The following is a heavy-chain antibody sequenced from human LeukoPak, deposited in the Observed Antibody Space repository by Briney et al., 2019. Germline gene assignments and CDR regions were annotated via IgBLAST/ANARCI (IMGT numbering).Heavy chain of an antibody. CDR1: GFTFIRTI. CDR3: ARKTGGSLDI. Sequence: GGSLRHSCAASGFTFIRTIMNWVRPAPGKGLEWVTYISSSSSTIFYADSVKGRFTISRDNAKNSLYLEMNSLRAEDTAVYYCARKTGGSLDIWGQGTMVTVSS. D-gene: IGHD7-27*01. J-gene: IGHJ3*02. CDR2: ISSSSSTI. V-gene: IGHV3-48*01.